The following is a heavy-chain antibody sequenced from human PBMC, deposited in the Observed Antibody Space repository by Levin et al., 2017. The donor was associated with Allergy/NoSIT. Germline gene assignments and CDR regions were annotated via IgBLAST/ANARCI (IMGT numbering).Heavy chain of an antibody. D-gene: IGHD3-3*01. J-gene: IGHJ6*02. CDR1: GFTFTRSW. Sequence: GGSLRLSCAASGFTFTRSWMTWVRQAPGKGLEWVANIKEDGSDKYYVDSVKGRFTISRDNAKNSLYLQMSSLRVEDSAVYYCARDTYYDFWSGSVDSFGMDLWGQGTTVTVS. CDR3: ARDTYYDFWSGSVDSFGMDL. CDR2: IKEDGSDK. V-gene: IGHV3-7*01.